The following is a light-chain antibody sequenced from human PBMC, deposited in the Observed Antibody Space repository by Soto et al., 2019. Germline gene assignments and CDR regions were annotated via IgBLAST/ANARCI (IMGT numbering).Light chain of an antibody. CDR1: EXLGGN. Sequence: VLTQAPATLAVSPGDTATLSCRAREXLGGNLSWSQQKPGQASRLXXFRAXSRAKGVPARFSASGSGREFTLTISGLQSEDFAVYYCQQYNKWSTRTFGGGTKVDIK. CDR2: RAX. V-gene: IGKV3-15*01. CDR3: QQYNKWSTRT. J-gene: IGKJ4*02.